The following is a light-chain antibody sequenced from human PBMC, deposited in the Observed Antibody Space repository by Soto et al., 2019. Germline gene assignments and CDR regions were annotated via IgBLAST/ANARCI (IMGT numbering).Light chain of an antibody. V-gene: IGLV3-21*02. CDR1: NIWSKS. J-gene: IGLJ2*01. Sequence: SYELTQPPSVAVAPGQTASFTCGGHNIWSKSVHWYQQTPGQAPILVIYDDDDRPSGIPGRFSGCNSGSAATLTISRVEAGDEADYYCQVWDSDTDHVGFGGGTKLTVL. CDR2: DDD. CDR3: QVWDSDTDHVG.